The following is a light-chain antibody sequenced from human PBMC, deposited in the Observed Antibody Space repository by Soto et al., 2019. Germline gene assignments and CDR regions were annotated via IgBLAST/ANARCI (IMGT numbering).Light chain of an antibody. CDR3: PQYNYWPYT. V-gene: IGKV3-15*01. CDR2: GAS. J-gene: IGKJ2*01. CDR1: QSVSSS. Sequence: EIEMTQSPATLSVSPGERATLSCRASQSVSSSLAWYQEKLGQAPRLLIYGASTRATGIPARFSGSGSGTEFTLSISSLQSEDFAVYYCPQYNYWPYTFGQGTKLEIK.